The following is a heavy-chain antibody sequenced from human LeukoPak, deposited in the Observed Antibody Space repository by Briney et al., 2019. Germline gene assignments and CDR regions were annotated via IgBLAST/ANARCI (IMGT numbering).Heavy chain of an antibody. D-gene: IGHD5-24*01. CDR3: ARSKWLPLTR. CDR1: GGSISSSSYY. Sequence: SETLSLTCTVSGGSISSSSYYWGWIRQPPGKGLEWIGSIYYSGSTYYNPSPKSRVTISVDTSKNQFSLKLSSVTAADTAVYYCARSKWLPLTRWGQGTLVTVSS. J-gene: IGHJ4*02. V-gene: IGHV4-39*01. CDR2: IYYSGST.